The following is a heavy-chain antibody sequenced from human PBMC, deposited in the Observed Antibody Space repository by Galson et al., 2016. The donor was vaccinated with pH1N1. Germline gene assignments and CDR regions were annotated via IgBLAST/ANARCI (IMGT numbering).Heavy chain of an antibody. V-gene: IGHV3-48*03. J-gene: IGHJ6*03. CDR1: GFIFSSYE. CDR3: ARVNTVVLYSDYYYMDV. D-gene: IGHD2-21*01. CDR2: ISNSGSSI. Sequence: SLRLSCAASGFIFSSYEMNWVRQAPGKGLEWVSYISNSGSSIYYADSVKGRFTISRDDAMNSLYLQMNSLRAEDTAVYYCARVNTVVLYSDYYYMDVWGKGTTVTVSS.